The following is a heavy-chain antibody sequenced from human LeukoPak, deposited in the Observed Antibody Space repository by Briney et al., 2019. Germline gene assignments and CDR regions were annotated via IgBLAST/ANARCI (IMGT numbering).Heavy chain of an antibody. CDR2: IKEDGSEQ. Sequence: QTGGSLRLSCVASGFTFSNYWMTWVRQAPGKGLEWVANIKEDGSEQYYVDSVKGRFTISRDDAKNSLYLEINSLRVEDTAIYYCVRGWFLSVWSYHWDVWGQGTTVTVSS. CDR3: VRGWFLSVWSYHWDV. J-gene: IGHJ6*02. V-gene: IGHV3-7*01. CDR1: GFTFSNYW. D-gene: IGHD3-10*01.